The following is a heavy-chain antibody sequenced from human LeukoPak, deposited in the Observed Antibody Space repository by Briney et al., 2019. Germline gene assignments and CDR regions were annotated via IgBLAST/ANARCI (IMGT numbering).Heavy chain of an antibody. V-gene: IGHV4-59*01. CDR1: GLTFSGSW. D-gene: IGHD3-10*01. J-gene: IGHJ4*02. CDR3: ARAFGSGSYYDY. CDR2: IYYSGST. Sequence: GSLRLSRAFSGLTFSGSWITWIRQPPGKGLEWIGHIYYSGSTNYNPSLKSRVTISVDTSKNQFSLKLSSVTAADTAVYYCARAFGSGSYYDYWGQGTLVTVSS.